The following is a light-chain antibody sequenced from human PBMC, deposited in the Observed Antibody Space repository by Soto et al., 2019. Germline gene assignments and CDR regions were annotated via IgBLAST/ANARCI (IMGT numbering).Light chain of an antibody. CDR3: QQYNSYSGT. J-gene: IGKJ1*01. CDR2: DAS. Sequence: DIQMTHSPSTLSAPVGDRVTITSRASQSISSWLAWYQQKPGKAPKLLIYDASSLESGVPSRFSGSGSGTEFTLTISSLQHDDFATYYCQQYNSYSGTFGQGTKVDIQ. V-gene: IGKV1-5*01. CDR1: QSISSW.